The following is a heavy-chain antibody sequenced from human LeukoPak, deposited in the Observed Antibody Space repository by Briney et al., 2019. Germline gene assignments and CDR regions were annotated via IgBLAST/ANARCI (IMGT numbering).Heavy chain of an antibody. J-gene: IGHJ4*02. CDR3: ARSIHTMIARFDY. CDR2: INHSGST. V-gene: IGHV4-34*01. D-gene: IGHD3-22*01. Sequence: PSETLSLTCAVYGGSFSGYYWSWIRQPPGKGLEWIGEINHSGSTNYNPSLKSRVTISVDTSKNQFSLKLSSVTAADTAVYYCARSIHTMIARFDYWGQGTLVTVSS. CDR1: GGSFSGYY.